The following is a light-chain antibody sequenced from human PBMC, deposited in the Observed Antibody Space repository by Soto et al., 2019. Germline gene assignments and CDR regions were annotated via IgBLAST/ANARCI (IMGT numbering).Light chain of an antibody. V-gene: IGKV3-20*01. CDR1: QSVSSSY. CDR2: GAS. J-gene: IGKJ1*01. CDR3: QQYVQ. Sequence: EIVLTQSPGTLSLSPGERATLSCRASQSVSSSYLAWYQQKPGQAPRLLIYGASSRATGIPDRFSGSGSGTDFTLTISRLEPEDFAVYYCQQYVQFGQGTKVDI.